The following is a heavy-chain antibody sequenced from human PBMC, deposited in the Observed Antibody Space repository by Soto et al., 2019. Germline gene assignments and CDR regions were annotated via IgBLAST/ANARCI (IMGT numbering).Heavy chain of an antibody. J-gene: IGHJ5*02. CDR1: GFTFRSYE. V-gene: IGHV3-48*03. CDR2: ISSSGSTI. Sequence: GGSLRLSCAASGFTFRSYEMNWVRQAPGKGLEWVSYISSSGSTIYYADSVKARFTISRDNAKNSLYLQMNSLRAEDTAVYYCATCSSTSRLSFGNWFDPWGQGTLVTVSS. D-gene: IGHD2-2*01. CDR3: ATCSSTSRLSFGNWFDP.